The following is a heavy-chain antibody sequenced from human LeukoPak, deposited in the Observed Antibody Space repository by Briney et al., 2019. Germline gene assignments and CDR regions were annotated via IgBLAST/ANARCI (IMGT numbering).Heavy chain of an antibody. CDR2: INHSGST. V-gene: IGHV4-34*01. D-gene: IGHD6-19*01. CDR3: ARASSGWVTYYFDY. Sequence: SETPSLTCAVYGGSFSGYYWSWIRQPPGKGLEWIGEINHSGSTNYNPSLKSRVTISVGTSKNQFSLKLSSVTAADTAVYYCARASSGWVTYYFDYWGQGTLVTVSS. CDR1: GGSFSGYY. J-gene: IGHJ4*02.